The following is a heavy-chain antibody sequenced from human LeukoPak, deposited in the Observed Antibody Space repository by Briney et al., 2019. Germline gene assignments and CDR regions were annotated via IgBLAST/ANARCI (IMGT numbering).Heavy chain of an antibody. CDR1: GFIFGTTS. J-gene: IGHJ4*02. Sequence: PGGSLRLSCTGSGFIFGTTSMSWVRQVSGKGLEWVASINLDGSEKYYAGSAEGRFTISRDNAKKSLFLQMNSVRAEDTAVYYCTRDQNWGQGTLVSVSS. CDR2: INLDGSEK. V-gene: IGHV3-7*01. CDR3: TRDQN.